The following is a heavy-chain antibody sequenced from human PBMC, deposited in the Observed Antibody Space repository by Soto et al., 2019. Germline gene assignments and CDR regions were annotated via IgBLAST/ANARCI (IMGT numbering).Heavy chain of an antibody. V-gene: IGHV3-11*06. J-gene: IGHJ3*02. D-gene: IGHD1-26*01. Sequence: QVQLVESGGGLVKPGGSLRLSCGASGFTFSDSFMSWIRQAPGKGLEFVSYINRKSTYTSHAVSVRGRFTISRDNAKNSLYLQMNSLRVEDTAVYYCASGTYSADDVYDIWGQGTMVTVSS. CDR1: GFTFSDSF. CDR3: ASGTYSADDVYDI. CDR2: INRKSTYT.